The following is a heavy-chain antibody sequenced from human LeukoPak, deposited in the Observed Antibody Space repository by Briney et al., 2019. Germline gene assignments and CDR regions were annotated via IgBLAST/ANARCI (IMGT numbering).Heavy chain of an antibody. D-gene: IGHD3-22*01. CDR3: ARYYYDRAVGPFDY. CDR2: IYPDDSDI. J-gene: IGHJ4*02. CDR1: GYTFTNYW. V-gene: IGHV5-51*01. Sequence: GESLKISCKGSGYTFTNYWIGWVRQMPGKGLEWMGIIYPDDSDIRYSPSFQGQVTISADKSITTAYLQWSSLKASYTAMYYCARYYYDRAVGPFDYWGQGSLVTVSS.